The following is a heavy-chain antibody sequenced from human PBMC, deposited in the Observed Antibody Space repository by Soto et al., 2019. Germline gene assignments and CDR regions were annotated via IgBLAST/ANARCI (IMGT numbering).Heavy chain of an antibody. Sequence: LRLSCAVSGFPFDSYSMSWVRQAPGQGLEWLASLSSGSFYIFHADSIRGRFTISRDDAKNLLFLQMNSLTIEDTATYYCAREANTIYAPHGLDVWGQGTAVTVSS. CDR2: LSSGSFYI. CDR1: GFPFDSYS. J-gene: IGHJ6*02. CDR3: AREANTIYAPHGLDV. V-gene: IGHV3-21*01. D-gene: IGHD3-3*01.